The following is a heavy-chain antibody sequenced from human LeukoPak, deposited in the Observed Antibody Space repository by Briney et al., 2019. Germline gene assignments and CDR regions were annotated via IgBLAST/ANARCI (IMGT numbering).Heavy chain of an antibody. CDR1: GGSFSGYY. CDR3: ARGGGFGELYS. Sequence: KPSETLSLTCAVYGGSFSGYYWSWIRQPPGKGLEWIGGINHSGSTNYNPSLKSRVAISVDTSKNQFSLKLSSVTAADTAVYYCARGGGFGELYSWGQGTLVTVSS. V-gene: IGHV4-34*01. CDR2: INHSGST. D-gene: IGHD3-10*01. J-gene: IGHJ5*02.